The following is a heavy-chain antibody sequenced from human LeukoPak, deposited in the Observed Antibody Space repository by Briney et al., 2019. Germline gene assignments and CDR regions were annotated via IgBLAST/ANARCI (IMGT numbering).Heavy chain of an antibody. CDR2: ISSNGGST. Sequence: QAGGLLRLSCAASGFTFSGYAMSWVRQAPGKGLEYVSAISSNGGSTYYADSVKGRFTISRDNSKNTLYLQMSSLRAEDTAVYYCVKDPIPYSSGWPTFDYWGQGTLVTVSS. CDR1: GFTFSGYA. CDR3: VKDPIPYSSGWPTFDY. D-gene: IGHD6-19*01. J-gene: IGHJ4*01. V-gene: IGHV3-64D*09.